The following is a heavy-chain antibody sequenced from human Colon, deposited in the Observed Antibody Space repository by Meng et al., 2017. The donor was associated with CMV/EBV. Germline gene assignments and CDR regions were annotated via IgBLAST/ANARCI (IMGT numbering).Heavy chain of an antibody. CDR3: ARETNGGGHWLGSLDT. CDR1: GFGFSSYD. Sequence: GGSLRLSCVASGFGFSSYDMHWVRQAPGKGLEGVSAIGRSNDTYYSGSVKGRFIVSREDAKNSLYLQMNSLSAGDTAVYFCARETNGGGHWLGSLDTWGQGTMVTVSS. D-gene: IGHD2-8*01. CDR2: IGRSNDT. J-gene: IGHJ3*01. V-gene: IGHV3-13*01.